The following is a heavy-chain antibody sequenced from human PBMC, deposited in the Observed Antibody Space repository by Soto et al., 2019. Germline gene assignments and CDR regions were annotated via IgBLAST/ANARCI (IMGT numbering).Heavy chain of an antibody. Sequence: EVQLLESGGGLVQPGGSLRLSCAASRFTFSSYAMSWVRQAPGKGLEWVSAISGSGGSTYYADSVKGRFTISRDNSKNTLYLQMNSLRAEDTAVYYCANSGGYYYDSSVYYDYWGQGTLVTVSS. V-gene: IGHV3-23*01. CDR2: ISGSGGST. J-gene: IGHJ4*02. D-gene: IGHD3-22*01. CDR1: RFTFSSYA. CDR3: ANSGGYYYDSSVYYDY.